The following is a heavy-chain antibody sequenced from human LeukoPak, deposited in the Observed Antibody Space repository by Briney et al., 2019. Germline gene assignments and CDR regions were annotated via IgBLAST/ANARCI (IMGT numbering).Heavy chain of an antibody. D-gene: IGHD5-24*01. V-gene: IGHV3-23*03. J-gene: IGHJ4*02. CDR2: IYSGGST. Sequence: GGSLRLSCAASGFTFSSYAMSWVRQAPGKGLEWVSVIYSGGSTYYADSVKGRFTISRDNSKNTLYLQMNSLRAEDTAVYYCAKDMGEMATPGSYFDYWGQGTLVTVSS. CDR3: AKDMGEMATPGSYFDY. CDR1: GFTFSSYA.